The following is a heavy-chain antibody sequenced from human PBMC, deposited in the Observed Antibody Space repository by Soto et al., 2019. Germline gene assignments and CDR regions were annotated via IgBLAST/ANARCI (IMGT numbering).Heavy chain of an antibody. CDR1: GFMYSNYG. V-gene: IGHV3-30*18. D-gene: IGHD6-13*01. J-gene: IGHJ6*02. CDR2: ISCDGSNQ. CDR3: AKEGSWYFHYGMDV. Sequence: QVQLVESGGGVVQPGRSLRLSCAASGFMYSNYGMHWVRQAPGKGLEWVAVISCDGSNQYYADSVKGRFTISRDNSKNTLYLQMNSLRAEDTALYYCAKEGSWYFHYGMDVWGQGTTVTVSS.